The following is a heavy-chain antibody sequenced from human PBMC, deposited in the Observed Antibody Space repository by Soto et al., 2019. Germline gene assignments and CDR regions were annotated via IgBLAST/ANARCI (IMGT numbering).Heavy chain of an antibody. J-gene: IGHJ4*02. CDR3: AALGTVYRAVDH. D-gene: IGHD3-9*01. Sequence: SETLSLTCTVSDGSINSFYWTWIRQPPGKRLEWIGYIYYTGSTNYNPSLNSRVTISLDTSKNQVSLNLTSVTAADTAVYYCAALGTVYRAVDHWGQGTLVTVSS. CDR2: IYYTGST. V-gene: IGHV4-59*01. CDR1: DGSINSFY.